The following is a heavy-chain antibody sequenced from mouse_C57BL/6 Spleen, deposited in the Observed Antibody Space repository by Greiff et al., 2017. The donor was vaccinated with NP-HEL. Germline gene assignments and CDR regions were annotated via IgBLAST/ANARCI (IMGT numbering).Heavy chain of an antibody. V-gene: IGHV1-82*01. CDR1: ASAFSSSW. J-gene: IGHJ3*01. Sequence: VQLHQSGPELVKPGASVKISCTPSASAFSSSWLNWVKQRPGKGLEWFGRIYPGDGDTNYNGKFTGKATLTADKSSSTAYMQLSSLTAEDSAVYLCARESAGEGLGYWGEGTRVTVAA. CDR3: ARESAGEGLGY. CDR2: IYPGDGDT.